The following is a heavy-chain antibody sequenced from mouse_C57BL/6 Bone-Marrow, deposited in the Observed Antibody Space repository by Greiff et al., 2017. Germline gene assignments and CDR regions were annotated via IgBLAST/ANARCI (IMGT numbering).Heavy chain of an antibody. V-gene: IGHV14-4*01. Sequence: VQLQQSGAELVRPGASVKLSCTASGFNINDAYMHWVKQRPEQGLEWIGWIDPENGDTEYASKFQGKATITADTSSNTAYLQLSSLTSEDTAVYYCTTVNDDDFGAYGGQGTLITVSA. D-gene: IGHD2-13*01. CDR2: IDPENGDT. CDR3: TTVNDDDFGAY. J-gene: IGHJ3*01. CDR1: GFNINDAY.